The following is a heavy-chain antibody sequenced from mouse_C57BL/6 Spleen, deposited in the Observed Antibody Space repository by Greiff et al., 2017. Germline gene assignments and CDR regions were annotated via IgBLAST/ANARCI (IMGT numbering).Heavy chain of an antibody. Sequence: QVQLQQPGAELVMPGASVKLSCKASGYTFTSDWMHWVKQRPGQGLEWIGEIDPSDSYNNYNQKFKGKSTLTVGKSSSTAYMQLISLTSEDSAVYYCARGEDGSSYGEDYWGQGTTLTVSS. J-gene: IGHJ2*01. CDR1: GYTFTSDW. D-gene: IGHD1-1*01. CDR2: IDPSDSYN. V-gene: IGHV1-69*01. CDR3: ARGEDGSSYGEDY.